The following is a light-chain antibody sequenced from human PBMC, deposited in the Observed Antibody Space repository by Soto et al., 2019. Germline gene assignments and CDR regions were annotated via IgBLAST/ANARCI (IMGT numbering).Light chain of an antibody. Sequence: EIVMTQSPATLSVSPGERATLSCRASQSVSNNLAWYQQKPGLAPRLLIYGASNRATGIPARFSGSGSGTEFALTISSLQSEDFALYYCQQYKNWPPITFGQGTRLEIK. CDR1: QSVSNN. V-gene: IGKV3-15*01. J-gene: IGKJ5*01. CDR3: QQYKNWPPIT. CDR2: GAS.